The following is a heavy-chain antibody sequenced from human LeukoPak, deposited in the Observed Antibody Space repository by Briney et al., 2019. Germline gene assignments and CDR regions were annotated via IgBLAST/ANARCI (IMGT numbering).Heavy chain of an antibody. CDR2: IYSGGST. CDR3: AREGSYSGSSIPFDY. Sequence: GGSLILSCAASGFTVSSNYMSWVRQAPGKGLEWVSVIYSGGSTYYADSVKGRFTISRDNSKNTLYLQMNSLRAEDTAVYYCAREGSYSGSSIPFDYWGQGTLVTVSS. D-gene: IGHD1-26*01. J-gene: IGHJ4*02. CDR1: GFTVSSNY. V-gene: IGHV3-53*01.